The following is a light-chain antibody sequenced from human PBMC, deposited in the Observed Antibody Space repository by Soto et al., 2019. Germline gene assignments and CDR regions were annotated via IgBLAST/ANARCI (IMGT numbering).Light chain of an antibody. CDR3: QSNYILPWT. CDR1: QYISNY. Sequence: DIQVTQSPPSPSASVGDRVTITCRTSQYISNYLNWYQHKVGKAPQLLIYSASTSQMGVPSRFSGSASGTEFTLTISSLQPDDYASYYCQSNYILPWTFGQGTKVDIK. J-gene: IGKJ1*01. CDR2: SAS. V-gene: IGKV1-39*01.